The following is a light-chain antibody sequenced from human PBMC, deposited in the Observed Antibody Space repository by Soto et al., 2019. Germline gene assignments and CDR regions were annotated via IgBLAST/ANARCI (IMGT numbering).Light chain of an antibody. V-gene: IGKV1-39*01. CDR1: QSISSY. Sequence: QMTQTPTTLSPSVVDRDTITCLASQSISSYLNWYQQKPGKAPKLLIYAASSLQSGGPSRVSVSGSGTDFSLTISRLQPEDFATYYCQQSYSTPQTFGQGTKVDIK. J-gene: IGKJ1*01. CDR3: QQSYSTPQT. CDR2: AAS.